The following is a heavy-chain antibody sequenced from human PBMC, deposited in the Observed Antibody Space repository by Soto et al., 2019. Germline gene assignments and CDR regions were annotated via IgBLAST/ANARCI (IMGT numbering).Heavy chain of an antibody. D-gene: IGHD2-2*01. CDR2: ITPIFGTA. CDR3: ARVGYCISTSCQQGWGAFNI. Sequence: QVQLVQSGAEVKKPGSSVKVSCKASGGTFSSYAIDWVRQAPGQGLEWMGGITPIFGTANYAQKFQGRVTITAAESTSTAYMEMSSLRSEDTAVYYCARVGYCISTSCQQGWGAFNIWGQGTMVTVSS. J-gene: IGHJ3*02. V-gene: IGHV1-69*12. CDR1: GGTFSSYA.